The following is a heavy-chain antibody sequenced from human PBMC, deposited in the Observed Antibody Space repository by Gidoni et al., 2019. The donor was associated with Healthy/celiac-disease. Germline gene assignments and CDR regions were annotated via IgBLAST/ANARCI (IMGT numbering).Heavy chain of an antibody. J-gene: IGHJ4*02. Sequence: EVQLLESGGCLVQPGGSLRLSCAASGFTFSSYAMSWVRQAPGKGLGWVSDIRGSGGSTYYADSVKGRFTISRDNSKNTRYLQMNSLRAEDTAVYYCAKDRRCGEYVDYWGQGTLVTVSS. CDR3: AKDRRCGEYVDY. CDR1: GFTFSSYA. CDR2: IRGSGGST. V-gene: IGHV3-23*01. D-gene: IGHD3-10*01.